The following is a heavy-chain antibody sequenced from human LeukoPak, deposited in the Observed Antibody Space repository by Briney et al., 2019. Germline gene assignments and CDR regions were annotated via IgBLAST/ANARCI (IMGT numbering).Heavy chain of an antibody. J-gene: IGHJ4*02. CDR2: ISGSGGST. CDR1: GFTFSSYA. V-gene: IGHV3-23*01. D-gene: IGHD6-19*01. Sequence: GGSLRLSCAASGFTFSSYAMSWVRQAPGKGLEWVSAISGSGGSTYYADSVKGRFTISRDNSKNTLYLQMNSLRAEDTAVYYCAKLPAVAGTVYYFDYWGQGTLVIVSS. CDR3: AKLPAVAGTVYYFDY.